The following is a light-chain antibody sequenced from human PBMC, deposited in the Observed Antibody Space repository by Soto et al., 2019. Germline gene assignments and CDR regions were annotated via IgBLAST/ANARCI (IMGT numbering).Light chain of an antibody. Sequence: QLVLTQPPSVSGAPGQRVTISCTGSGSNIGAGYEVHWYQQLPGTAPKLLIYADTNRPSGVPDRFSASTSGTSASLAITGLQAEDEADYYCQSYDSSLSGSRVFGGGTKVTVL. V-gene: IGLV1-40*01. J-gene: IGLJ3*02. CDR2: ADT. CDR3: QSYDSSLSGSRV. CDR1: GSNIGAGYE.